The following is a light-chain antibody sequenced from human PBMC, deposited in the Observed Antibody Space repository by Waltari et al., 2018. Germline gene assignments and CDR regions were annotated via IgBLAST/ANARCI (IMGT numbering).Light chain of an antibody. CDR3: QSYDGINWM. Sequence: NFMLTQPHSVSESPGKTVTISCTRSSGSIASNYVQWFKQRPGSAPTTVIYEDYQRPSGVPDRFSGSIDSSSNSASLTISGLKTEDEADYYCQSYDGINWMFGGGTKLTVL. CDR2: EDY. V-gene: IGLV6-57*03. J-gene: IGLJ3*02. CDR1: SGSIASNY.